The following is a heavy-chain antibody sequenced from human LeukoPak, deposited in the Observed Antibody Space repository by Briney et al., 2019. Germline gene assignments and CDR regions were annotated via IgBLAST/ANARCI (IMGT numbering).Heavy chain of an antibody. Sequence: ASVKVSCKASGYTFTNYGISWVRQAPGQGLERMGLISAYNGNTNYAQKLQGRVTMTTDTSTSAAYMELRSLRSDDTAVYYCARDYYDSSAYAEYFQHWGQGTLVTVSS. CDR3: ARDYYDSSAYAEYFQH. CDR1: GYTFTNYG. CDR2: ISAYNGNT. D-gene: IGHD3-22*01. V-gene: IGHV1-18*01. J-gene: IGHJ1*01.